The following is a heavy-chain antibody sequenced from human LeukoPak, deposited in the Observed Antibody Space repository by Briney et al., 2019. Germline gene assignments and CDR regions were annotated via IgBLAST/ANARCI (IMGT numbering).Heavy chain of an antibody. D-gene: IGHD2-15*01. CDR1: GYSIDTSFW. V-gene: IGHV4-4*02. CDR3: ARGRDIATRPNYYCMDV. CDR2: IRHSGPA. Sequence: SETLSLTCGVTGYSIDTSFWWNWVRQTPVKGLEWIGEIRHSGPATYNPSLKIPVTISVAKSKTQFSLKMTTVTAAATAVFYCARGRDIATRPNYYCMDVWGKGITVTVSS. J-gene: IGHJ6*03.